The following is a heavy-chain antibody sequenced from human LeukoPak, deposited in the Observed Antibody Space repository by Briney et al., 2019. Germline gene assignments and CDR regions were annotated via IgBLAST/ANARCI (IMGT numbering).Heavy chain of an antibody. CDR3: ARRSTRVGWFDP. Sequence: SETLSLTCTVSGGSISSSSYYWDWIRQPPGKGLEWIGSIHYSGSTYYNPSLKSRVTISVDTSKNQFSLKLSSVTAADTAVYYCARRSTRVGWFDPWGQGTLVTVSS. CDR1: GGSISSSSYY. CDR2: IHYSGST. V-gene: IGHV4-39*01. J-gene: IGHJ5*02.